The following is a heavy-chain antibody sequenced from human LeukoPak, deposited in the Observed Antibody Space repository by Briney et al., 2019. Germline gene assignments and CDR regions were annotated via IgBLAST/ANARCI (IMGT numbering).Heavy chain of an antibody. D-gene: IGHD2-2*01. J-gene: IGHJ5*02. V-gene: IGHV1-2*02. Sequence: ASVKVSCKASGYTFTDYYMHWVRQAPGQGLEWMGWINPNSGGTNYAQKFQGRVTMTRDTSISTAYMELSRLRSDDTAVYYCARGIASTSCYGPSCNWFDPWGQGTLVTVSS. CDR1: GYTFTDYY. CDR2: INPNSGGT. CDR3: ARGIASTSCYGPSCNWFDP.